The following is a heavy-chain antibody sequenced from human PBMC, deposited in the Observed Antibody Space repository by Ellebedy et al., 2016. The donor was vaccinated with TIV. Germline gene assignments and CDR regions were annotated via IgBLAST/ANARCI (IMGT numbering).Heavy chain of an antibody. CDR3: ARSRLDSGPDY. D-gene: IGHD1-14*01. CDR1: GGSFSGYY. V-gene: IGHV4-34*01. J-gene: IGHJ4*02. Sequence: SETLSLTXAVYGGSFSGYYWSWIRQPPGKGLEWIGEINHSGSTNYNPSLKSRVTISVDTSKNQFSLKLSSVTAADTAVYYCARSRLDSGPDYWGQGTLVTVSS. CDR2: INHSGST.